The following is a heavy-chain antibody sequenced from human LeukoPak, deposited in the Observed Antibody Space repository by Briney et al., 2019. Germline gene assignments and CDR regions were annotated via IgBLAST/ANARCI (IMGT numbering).Heavy chain of an antibody. J-gene: IGHJ4*02. CDR2: ISSNGGST. V-gene: IGHV3-64*01. Sequence: PGGSLRLSCAASGFTFSSYAMHWVRQAPGKGLEYVSAISSNGGSTYYANSVKGRFAISRDNSKNTLYLQMGSLRAEDMAVYYCARDEADYWGQGTLVTVSS. CDR1: GFTFSSYA. CDR3: ARDEADY.